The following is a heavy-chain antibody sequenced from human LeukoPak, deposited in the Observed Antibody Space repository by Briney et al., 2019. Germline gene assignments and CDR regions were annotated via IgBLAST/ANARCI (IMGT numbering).Heavy chain of an antibody. CDR1: GFTFSDFY. Sequence: GGSLRLSCAASGFTFSDFYMSWIRQAPGKGLEWISYISTSGSSTNYADSVKGRFTISRDNAKNSLYLQMNSLRAEDTAVYYCARDLIHRSGEADYWGQGTLVTVSS. D-gene: IGHD3-22*01. J-gene: IGHJ4*02. CDR2: ISTSGSST. V-gene: IGHV3-11*05. CDR3: ARDLIHRSGEADY.